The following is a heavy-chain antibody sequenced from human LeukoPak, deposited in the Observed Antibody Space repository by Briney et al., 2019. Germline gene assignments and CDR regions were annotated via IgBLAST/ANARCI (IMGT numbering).Heavy chain of an antibody. J-gene: IGHJ3*02. CDR3: ARDLEPFYYDSSGYYDAFDI. CDR2: INPSGGST. D-gene: IGHD3-22*01. V-gene: IGHV1-46*01. Sequence: GASVKVSCKASGYTFTSYYMHWVRQAPGQGLEWMGIINPSGGSTSYAQKFQGRVTMTRDTSTSTVYMELSSLRSEDTAVYYCARDLEPFYYDSSGYYDAFDIWGQGTMVTVSS. CDR1: GYTFTSYY.